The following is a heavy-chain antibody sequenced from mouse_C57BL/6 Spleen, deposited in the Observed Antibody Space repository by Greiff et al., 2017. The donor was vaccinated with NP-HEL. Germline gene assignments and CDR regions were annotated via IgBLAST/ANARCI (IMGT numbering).Heavy chain of an antibody. V-gene: IGHV1-59*01. Sequence: QVQLQQSGPELVKPGASVKLSCKASGYTFTSYWMHWVKQRPGQGLEWIGVIDPSDSYTNYNQKFKGKATLTVDTSSSTAYMQLSSLTSEDSAVYYCARTRQATFYAMDYWGQGTSVTVSS. CDR1: GYTFTSYW. J-gene: IGHJ4*01. D-gene: IGHD3-2*02. CDR3: ARTRQATFYAMDY. CDR2: IDPSDSYT.